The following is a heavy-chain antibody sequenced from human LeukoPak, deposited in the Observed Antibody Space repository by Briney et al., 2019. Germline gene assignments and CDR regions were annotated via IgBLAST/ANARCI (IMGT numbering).Heavy chain of an antibody. V-gene: IGHV7-4-1*02. J-gene: IGHJ4*02. Sequence: ASVKVSCKASGYTFTSYAMNWVRQAPGQGLEWMGWINTNTGNPTYAQGFTGRFVFSLDTSVSTAYLQISSLKAEDTAVYYCARELRLGYDFWSGYFPLYGSGSYYRPAGFDYWGQGTLVTVSS. CDR3: ARELRLGYDFWSGYFPLYGSGSYYRPAGFDY. CDR1: GYTFTSYA. CDR2: INTNTGNP. D-gene: IGHD3-3*01.